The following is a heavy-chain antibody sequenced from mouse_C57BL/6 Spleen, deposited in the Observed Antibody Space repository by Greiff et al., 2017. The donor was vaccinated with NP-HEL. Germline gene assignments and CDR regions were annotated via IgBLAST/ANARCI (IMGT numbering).Heavy chain of an antibody. V-gene: IGHV5-16*01. CDR1: GFTFSDYY. CDR2: INYDGSST. CDR3: ARVGVRRNFDY. D-gene: IGHD2-14*01. Sequence: EVKVVESEGGLVQPGSSMKLSCTASGFTFSDYYMAWVRQVPEKGLEWVANINYDGSSTYYLDSLKSRFIISRDNAKNILYLQMSSLKSEDTATYYCARVGVRRNFDYWGQGTTLTVSS. J-gene: IGHJ2*01.